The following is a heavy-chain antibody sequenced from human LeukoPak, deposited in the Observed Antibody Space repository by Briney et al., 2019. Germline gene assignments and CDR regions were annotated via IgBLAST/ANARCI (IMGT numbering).Heavy chain of an antibody. Sequence: GGSLRLSCAASGFTFSSYAMHWVRQAPGKGLEWVAVISYDGSNKYYADSVKGRFTISRDNSKNTLYLQMNSLRAEDTAVYYCAKDTTSAWELLLWDAFDIWGQGTMVTVSS. D-gene: IGHD1-26*01. CDR3: AKDTTSAWELLLWDAFDI. J-gene: IGHJ3*02. V-gene: IGHV3-30-3*01. CDR1: GFTFSSYA. CDR2: ISYDGSNK.